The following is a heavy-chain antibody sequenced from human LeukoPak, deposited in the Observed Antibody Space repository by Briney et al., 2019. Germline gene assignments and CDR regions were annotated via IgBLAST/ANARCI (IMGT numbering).Heavy chain of an antibody. D-gene: IGHD5-18*01. Sequence: ASVKVSCKASGYTFTDYYIHWVRQAPGQGLEWMGWINPNSGGTNYAQKFQGRVTVTRDTSISTAYMELSRLRSDDTAVYYCARSPMVTGIYDKWFAPWGQGTLVTVSS. CDR3: ARSPMVTGIYDKWFAP. V-gene: IGHV1-2*02. CDR2: INPNSGGT. CDR1: GYTFTDYY. J-gene: IGHJ5*02.